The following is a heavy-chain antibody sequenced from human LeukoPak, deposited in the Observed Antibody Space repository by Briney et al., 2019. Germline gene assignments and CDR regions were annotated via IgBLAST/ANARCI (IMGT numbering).Heavy chain of an antibody. CDR1: GFTLSSYA. CDR3: VKGQRYYDSSGYYSIEYFQH. V-gene: IGHV3-64D*09. J-gene: IGHJ1*01. CDR2: ISSNGGST. Sequence: GGSLRLSRSASGFTLSSYAMHWVRQAPRKGLEYVSAISSNGGSTYYADSEKGIFTISRDNSKDTLYLQMSSLRAEDTAVDYCVKGQRYYDSSGYYSIEYFQHWGQGTLVTVSS. D-gene: IGHD3-22*01.